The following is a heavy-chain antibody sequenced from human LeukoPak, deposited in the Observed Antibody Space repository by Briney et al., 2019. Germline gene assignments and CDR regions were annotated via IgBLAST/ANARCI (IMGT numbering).Heavy chain of an antibody. CDR1: GYTFTRHY. V-gene: IGHV1-46*01. CDR2: INPSSGSQ. CDR3: AKDRGRTMLVDH. D-gene: IGHD1-7*01. J-gene: IGHJ5*02. Sequence: ASAKVSCEASGYTFTRHYMHWVRHAPGQGLEWMGIINPSSGSQRYSKTVQGRITMTRDPSTSTVYMEMNSLRSADTAVYYCAKDRGRTMLVDHWGQGPLVTVSS.